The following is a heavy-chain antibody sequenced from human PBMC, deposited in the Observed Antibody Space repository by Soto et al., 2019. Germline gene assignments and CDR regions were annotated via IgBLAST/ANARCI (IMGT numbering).Heavy chain of an antibody. CDR2: ITFSGNTV. CDR1: Y. V-gene: IGHV3-11*01. J-gene: IGHJ6*02. Sequence: YMSWIRQAPGKGLEWISYITFSGNTVYYADSLKGRFTISRDNAKNSLYLQMNRLRAEDTAVYYCARVSWREKYGMDVWGQGTTVTVSS. CDR3: ARVSWREKYGMDV.